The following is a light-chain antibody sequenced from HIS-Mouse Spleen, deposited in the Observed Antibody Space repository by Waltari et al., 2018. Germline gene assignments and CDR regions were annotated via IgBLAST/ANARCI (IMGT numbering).Light chain of an antibody. CDR1: SSVVGSYNL. Sequence: QSALTQPASVSGSPGQSITISCTGTSSVVGSYNLVSGYQQHPGKAPKRMIYEGSKRPSGVSNRFSGSKSGNTASLTISGLQAEDEADYYCCSYAGSSTLVFGGGTKLTVL. J-gene: IGLJ3*02. V-gene: IGLV2-23*01. CDR3: CSYAGSSTLV. CDR2: EGS.